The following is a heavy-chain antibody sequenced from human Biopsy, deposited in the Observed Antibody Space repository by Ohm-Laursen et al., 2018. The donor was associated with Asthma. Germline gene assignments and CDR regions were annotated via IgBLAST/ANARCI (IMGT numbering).Heavy chain of an antibody. CDR2: ISYDGSNK. D-gene: IGHD3-3*01. CDR3: SSQSSGPDFWSGYYYFDY. CDR1: GFTFSSYG. J-gene: IGHJ4*02. V-gene: IGHV3-30*03. Sequence: SLRLSCAASGFTFSSYGMHWVRPAPRKALERVAVISYDGSNKYYADSVTARFTISRDNSKNTLYLQMNSLRAEDTAVYYCSSQSSGPDFWSGYYYFDYWGQGTLVTVSS.